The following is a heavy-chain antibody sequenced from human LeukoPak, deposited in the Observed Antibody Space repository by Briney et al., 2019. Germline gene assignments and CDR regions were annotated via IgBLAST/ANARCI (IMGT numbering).Heavy chain of an antibody. CDR1: GYTFTSYG. V-gene: IGHV1-18*01. CDR3: ARDPAIAARPEFDY. D-gene: IGHD6-6*01. Sequence: ASVKVSCKASGYTFTSYGIGWVRQAPGQGLEWMGWISAYNGNTNYAQKLQGRVTMTTDTSTSTAYMELRSLRSDDTAVYYCARDPAIAARPEFDYWGQGTLVTVSS. CDR2: ISAYNGNT. J-gene: IGHJ4*02.